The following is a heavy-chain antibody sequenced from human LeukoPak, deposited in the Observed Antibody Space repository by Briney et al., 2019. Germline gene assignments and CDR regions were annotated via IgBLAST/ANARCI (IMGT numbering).Heavy chain of an antibody. CDR1: GGTFSSYA. D-gene: IGHD4-17*01. CDR2: IIPIFGTA. V-gene: IGHV1-69*13. CDR3: TRRDGDYRSVEY. J-gene: IGHJ4*02. Sequence: GASVKVSCKASGGTFSSYAISWVRQAPGQGLEWMGGIIPIFGTANYAQKFQGRVTIISDEYRSTAYMELSSLRSEDTAVYDCTRRDGDYRSVEYWGQGTLVTVSS.